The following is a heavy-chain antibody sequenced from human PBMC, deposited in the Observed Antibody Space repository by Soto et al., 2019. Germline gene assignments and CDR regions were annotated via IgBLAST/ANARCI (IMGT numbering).Heavy chain of an antibody. Sequence: EVQLVESGGGLVQPGGSLRLSCAASGFTVSSNYMSWVRQAPGKGLEWVSVIYSGGSTYYADSVKGRFTIXRDNXKNTXXXXXXXXXXXXTAVYYCXRELYRGYYMDVWGKGTTVTVSS. J-gene: IGHJ6*03. CDR3: XRELYRGYYMDV. CDR2: IYSGGST. CDR1: GFTVSSNY. D-gene: IGHD3-10*01. V-gene: IGHV3-66*01.